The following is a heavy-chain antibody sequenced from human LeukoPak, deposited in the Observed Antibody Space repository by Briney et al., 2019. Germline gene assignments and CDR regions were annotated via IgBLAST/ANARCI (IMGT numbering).Heavy chain of an antibody. J-gene: IGHJ4*02. CDR2: ISYDGSNK. CDR3: ASQYDSSGYHY. Sequence: GGSLRLSCAASGFTFSSYGTHWVRQAPGKGLEWVAVISYDGSNKYYADSVKGRFTISRDNSKNTLYLQMNSLGAEDTAVYYCASQYDSSGYHYWGQGTLVTVSS. D-gene: IGHD3-22*01. CDR1: GFTFSSYG. V-gene: IGHV3-30*03.